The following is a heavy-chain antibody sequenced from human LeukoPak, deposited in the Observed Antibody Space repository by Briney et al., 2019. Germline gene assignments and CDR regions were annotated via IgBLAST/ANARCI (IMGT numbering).Heavy chain of an antibody. CDR3: AKDRTSMVATFFDY. J-gene: IGHJ4*02. Sequence: PGGSLRLSCAASGFTFSSYAMHWVRQAPGKGLEWVSGISWNSGSIGYADSVKGRFTISRDNAKNSLYLQMNSLRAEDTALYYCAKDRTSMVATFFDYWGQGTLVTVSS. CDR1: GFTFSSYA. D-gene: IGHD5-12*01. CDR2: ISWNSGSI. V-gene: IGHV3-9*01.